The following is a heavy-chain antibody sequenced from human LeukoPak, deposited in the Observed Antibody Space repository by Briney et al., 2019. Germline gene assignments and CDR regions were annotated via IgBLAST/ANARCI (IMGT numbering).Heavy chain of an antibody. CDR1: GFSFSTSGVS. CDR3: ARSIAAAGNNY. D-gene: IGHD6-13*01. Sequence: GPTLVNPSQTLTLTCTFSGFSFSTSGVSVSWVRQPPGKALEWLARIDWADDKYYSTSLKTRLTISKDTSKNQVVLTMTNMDPVDTATYYCARSIAAAGNNYWGQGTLVTVSS. V-gene: IGHV2-70*11. J-gene: IGHJ4*02. CDR2: IDWADDK.